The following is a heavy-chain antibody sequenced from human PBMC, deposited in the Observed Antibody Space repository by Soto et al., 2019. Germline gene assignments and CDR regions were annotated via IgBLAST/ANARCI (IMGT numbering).Heavy chain of an antibody. CDR2: IYYSGST. Sequence: TLSLTCTVSGGSISSGGYYWSWIRQHPGKGLEWIGYIYYSGSTYYNPSLKSRVTISVDTSKNQFSLKLSSVTAADTAVYYCARRAPRSGRQFDYWGQGTLVTVSS. CDR3: ARRAPRSGRQFDY. V-gene: IGHV4-31*03. D-gene: IGHD3-10*01. CDR1: GGSISSGGYY. J-gene: IGHJ4*02.